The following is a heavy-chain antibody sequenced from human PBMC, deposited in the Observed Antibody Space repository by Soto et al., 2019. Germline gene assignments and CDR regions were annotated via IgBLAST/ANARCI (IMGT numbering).Heavy chain of an antibody. CDR1: GFTFNTYW. CDR3: ARFTRGSSGDY. J-gene: IGHJ4*02. V-gene: IGHV3-7*01. Sequence: EVQLVESGGDLVQPGGSLRLSCVASGFTFNTYWMSWVRQAPGKGLEWVANIKEDGSDKYYVDYVKGRFTISRDNAKNLLYLQINSLGAGDTAMYYCARFTRGSSGDYWGQGTLVTVSS. D-gene: IGHD6-25*01. CDR2: IKEDGSDK.